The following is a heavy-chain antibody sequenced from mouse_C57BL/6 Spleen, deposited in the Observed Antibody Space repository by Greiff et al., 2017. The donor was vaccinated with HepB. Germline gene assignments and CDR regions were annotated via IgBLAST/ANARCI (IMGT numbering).Heavy chain of an antibody. CDR2: IDPSDSYT. CDR3: ARTGDSNYVRGAMDY. V-gene: IGHV1-69*01. CDR1: GYTFTSYW. D-gene: IGHD2-5*01. J-gene: IGHJ4*01. Sequence: QVQLQQPGAELVMPGASVKLSCKASGYTFTSYWMHWVKQRPGQGLEWIGEIDPSDSYTNYNQKFKGKSTLTVDKSSSTAYMQLSSLTSEDSAVYYCARTGDSNYVRGAMDYWGQGTSVTVSS.